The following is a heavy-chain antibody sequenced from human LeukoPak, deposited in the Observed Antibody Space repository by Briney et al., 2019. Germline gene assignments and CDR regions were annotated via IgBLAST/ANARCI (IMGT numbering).Heavy chain of an antibody. CDR1: GYSFTSYW. D-gene: IGHD3-10*01. Sequence: GESLKISCKGSGYSFTSYWIGWVRQMPGKGLGWMGIIYPGDSDTRYSPSFQGQVTISADKSISTAYLQWSSLKASDTAMYYCARLVKWFRGSWAYFDYWGQGTLVTVSS. CDR3: ARLVKWFRGSWAYFDY. CDR2: IYPGDSDT. J-gene: IGHJ4*02. V-gene: IGHV5-51*01.